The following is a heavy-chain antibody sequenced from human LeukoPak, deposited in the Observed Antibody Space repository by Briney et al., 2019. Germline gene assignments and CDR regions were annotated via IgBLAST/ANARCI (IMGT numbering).Heavy chain of an antibody. D-gene: IGHD3-10*01. CDR3: AKFFGRSFTPYYFDY. Sequence: GGSLRLSCAASGFTFSSYAMSWVRQAPGKGLEWVSAISGSGGSTYYADSVKGRFTVSRDNSKNTLYLQMNSLRAEDTAVYYYAKFFGRSFTPYYFDYWGQGTLVTVSS. CDR1: GFTFSSYA. V-gene: IGHV3-23*01. CDR2: ISGSGGST. J-gene: IGHJ4*02.